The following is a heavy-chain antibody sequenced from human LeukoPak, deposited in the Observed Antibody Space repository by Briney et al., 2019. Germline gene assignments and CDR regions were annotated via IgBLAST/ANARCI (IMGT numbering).Heavy chain of an antibody. CDR2: IYYSGST. D-gene: IGHD1-20*01. Sequence: PSETLSLTCTVSGGSISSYYWSWIRQPPGKGLEWIGYIYYSGSTNYNPSLKSHVRMSVDTSKNQLSLKLSSGTAADTAVYSCARVIDNWNQSGAFDIWGQGQMVTVSS. J-gene: IGHJ3*02. V-gene: IGHV4-59*08. CDR3: ARVIDNWNQSGAFDI. CDR1: GGSISSYY.